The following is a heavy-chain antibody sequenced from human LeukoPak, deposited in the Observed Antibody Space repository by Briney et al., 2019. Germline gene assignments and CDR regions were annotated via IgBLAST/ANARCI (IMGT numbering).Heavy chain of an antibody. CDR3: ARFTLRFPL. D-gene: IGHD3-3*01. CDR1: GFTFSSYR. CDR2: ISSSSSTI. Sequence: PGGSLRLSCAASGFTFSSYRMNRVRQAPGKGLEWVSYISSSSSTIYYADSVKGRFTISRDNAKYSLYLQMNSLRAEDTAVYYCARFTLRFPLWGQGTLVTVSS. V-gene: IGHV3-48*04. J-gene: IGHJ4*02.